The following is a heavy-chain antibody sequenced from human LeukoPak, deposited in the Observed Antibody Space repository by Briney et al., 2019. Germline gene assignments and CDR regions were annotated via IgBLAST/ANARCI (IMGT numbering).Heavy chain of an antibody. V-gene: IGHV3-30*01. CDR1: GFTFSSYA. J-gene: IGHJ4*02. CDR3: ARASGWLVSGPLDY. Sequence: GGSLRLSCAASGFTFSSYAMHWVRQAPGNGLEWVAVISYDGSNKYYADSVKGRFTISRDNSKNTLYLQMNSLRAEDTAVYYCARASGWLVSGPLDYWGQGTLVTVSS. CDR2: ISYDGSNK. D-gene: IGHD6-19*01.